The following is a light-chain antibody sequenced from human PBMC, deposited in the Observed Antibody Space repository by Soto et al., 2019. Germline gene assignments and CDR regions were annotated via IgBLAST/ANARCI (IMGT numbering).Light chain of an antibody. CDR1: QSVSNN. CDR2: GAS. Sequence: EIVLTQSPATLSVSPGDRATLSCRASQSVSNNYLAWYQQKPGQAPRLLIYGASNRATGIPDRFSGSGSGTEFTLTISSLQSEDFAVYYCQQYNNWPTWTFGQGTRVDIK. CDR3: QQYNNWPTWT. V-gene: IGKV3D-15*01. J-gene: IGKJ1*01.